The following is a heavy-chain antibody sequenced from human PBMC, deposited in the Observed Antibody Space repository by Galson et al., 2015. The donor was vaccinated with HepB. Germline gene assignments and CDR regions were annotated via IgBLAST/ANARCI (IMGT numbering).Heavy chain of an antibody. CDR2: IYYSGST. J-gene: IGHJ6*03. CDR3: ARRCSSTSCYPKSSYYYYYDMDV. V-gene: IGHV4-39*02. D-gene: IGHD2-2*01. Sequence: ETLSLTCTVSGGSISSSSYYWGWIRQPPGKGLGWIGSIYYSGSTYYNPSLKGRVTISLDTSKNHFSLRLSSVTAADTAVYYRARRCSSTSCYPKSSYYYYYDMDVWGKGTTVTVSS. CDR1: GGSISSSSYY.